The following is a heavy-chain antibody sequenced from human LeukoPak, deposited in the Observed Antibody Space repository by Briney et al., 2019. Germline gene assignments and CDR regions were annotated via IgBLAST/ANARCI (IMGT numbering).Heavy chain of an antibody. Sequence: SQSLSLTCTVSGASISSYYWNWIRQPPGKGLEWIGSILYSGSTNYNPSLKSRVSISVDTSKNQFTLKLSSVTAADTAVYYCAGDTVGFDSWGQGALVTVSS. V-gene: IGHV4-59*01. CDR3: AGDTVGFDS. D-gene: IGHD4-23*01. J-gene: IGHJ4*02. CDR1: GASISSYY. CDR2: ILYSGST.